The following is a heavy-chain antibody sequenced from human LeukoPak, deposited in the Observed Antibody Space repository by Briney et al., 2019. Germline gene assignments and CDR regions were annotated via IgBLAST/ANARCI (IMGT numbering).Heavy chain of an antibody. CDR1: GYTFTGYF. CDR2: INPNSGGT. Sequence: GASVKVSCKASGYTFTGYFLHWVRQAPGQGLEWMGWINPNSGGTNYAQKFQGRVTMTRDTSISAAYMDLSSPRFDDTAVYYCARVSSASGAFDIWGQGTMVTVSS. D-gene: IGHD6-25*01. CDR3: ARVSSASGAFDI. V-gene: IGHV1-2*02. J-gene: IGHJ3*02.